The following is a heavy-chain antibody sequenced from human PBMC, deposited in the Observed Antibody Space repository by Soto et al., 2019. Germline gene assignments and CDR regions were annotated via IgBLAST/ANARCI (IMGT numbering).Heavy chain of an antibody. CDR2: ISSSSSYI. CDR3: ARDKNDGDYGVDY. CDR1: GFTFSSYS. D-gene: IGHD4-17*01. Sequence: EVQLVESGGGLVKPGGSLRLSCAASGFTFSSYSMNWVRQAPGKGLEWVSSISSSSSYIYYADSVKGRFTISRDNAKNSLNLQMNSLRAEDTAVYYCARDKNDGDYGVDYWGQGTLVTVSS. J-gene: IGHJ4*02. V-gene: IGHV3-21*01.